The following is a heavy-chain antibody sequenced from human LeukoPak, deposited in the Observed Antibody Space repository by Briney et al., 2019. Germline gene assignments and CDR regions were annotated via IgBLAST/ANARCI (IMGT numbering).Heavy chain of an antibody. CDR2: IYYSGST. CDR3: ARRDGYNSGYFDY. D-gene: IGHD5-24*01. Sequence: PSETLSLTCTVSGGSIRSYYWSWIRQPPGKGLEWIGYIYYSGSTNYNPSLKSRVTISVDTSKNQFSLKLSSVTAADTAVYYCARRDGYNSGYFDYWGQGTLVTVSS. J-gene: IGHJ4*02. CDR1: GGSIRSYY. V-gene: IGHV4-59*08.